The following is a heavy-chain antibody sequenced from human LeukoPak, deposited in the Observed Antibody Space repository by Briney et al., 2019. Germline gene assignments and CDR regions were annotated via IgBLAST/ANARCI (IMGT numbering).Heavy chain of an antibody. D-gene: IGHD6-13*01. CDR1: GFTFTGYN. J-gene: IGHJ5*02. CDR3: ARDQTGSNWYNWFDP. V-gene: IGHV1-2*02. CDR2: INPNSGGT. Sequence: GASVKVSCKASGFTFTGYNIHWVRQAPGQGLEWMGWINPNSGGTNYAQKFQGRVTMTRDTSISTAYMELSRLRSDDTAVYYCARDQTGSNWYNWFDPWGQGTLVTVSS.